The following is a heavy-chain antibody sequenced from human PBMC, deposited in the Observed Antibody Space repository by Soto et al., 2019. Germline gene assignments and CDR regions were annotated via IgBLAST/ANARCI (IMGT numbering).Heavy chain of an antibody. D-gene: IGHD3-16*01. V-gene: IGHV1-69*18. CDR1: GGTFSTYT. J-gene: IGHJ3*01. Sequence: QVHLVQSGAEVMKPGSSVKVSCKTSGGTFSTYTIYWVRQAPGQGLEWMGRIIPLFGTTRYAQNFQDRVTITAEESTSTTYMELSSLRAEDTALYYCARRLDDRADEGFDVWGEGTAVTVSA. CDR3: ARRLDDRADEGFDV. CDR2: IIPLFGTT.